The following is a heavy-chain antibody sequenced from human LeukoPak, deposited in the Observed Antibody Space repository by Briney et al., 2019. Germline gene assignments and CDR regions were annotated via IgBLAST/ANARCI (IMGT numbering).Heavy chain of an antibody. V-gene: IGHV4-4*07. J-gene: IGHJ5*02. Sequence: SETLSLTCTVSGGSISSYYWSWIRQPAGKGLEWIGRIYTSGSTNYNPSLKSRVTMSVDTSKNQLSLNLSSVTAADTAVYYCAAKPVVPAAQGHYFDPWGQGTLVTVSS. CDR3: AAKPVVPAAQGHYFDP. CDR1: GGSISSYY. D-gene: IGHD2-2*01. CDR2: IYTSGST.